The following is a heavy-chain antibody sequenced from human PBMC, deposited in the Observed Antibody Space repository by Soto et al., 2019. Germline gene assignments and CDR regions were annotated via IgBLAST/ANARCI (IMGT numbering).Heavy chain of an antibody. V-gene: IGHV6-1*01. J-gene: IGHJ6*03. D-gene: IGHD1-7*01. Sequence: PSETLSLTCALSGDSLSSNSAAWNWISLSPTRGLEWLARTYYRSRWYNDYAVSVRSRITVNPDTSKNQFSLQLTSVTPEDTAVYYCSGTTAHQWYYMDVWSKGTTDTVSS. CDR3: SGTTAHQWYYMDV. CDR2: TYYRSRWYN. CDR1: GDSLSSNSAA.